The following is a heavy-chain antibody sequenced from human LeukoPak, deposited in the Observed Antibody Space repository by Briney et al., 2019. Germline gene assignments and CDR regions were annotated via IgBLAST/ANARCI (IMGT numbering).Heavy chain of an antibody. V-gene: IGHV3-7*01. CDR2: IKQDGSEK. D-gene: IGHD3-22*01. J-gene: IGHJ4*02. CDR1: GFTFSSYW. Sequence: GGSLRLSCAASGFTFSSYWMSWVRQAPGKGLEWVANIKQDGSEKYYVDSVKGRFTISRDNAKNSLYLQMNSLRAEDTAVYYCARKVDYYDSSGRDYFDYWGQGTLVTVSS. CDR3: ARKVDYYDSSGRDYFDY.